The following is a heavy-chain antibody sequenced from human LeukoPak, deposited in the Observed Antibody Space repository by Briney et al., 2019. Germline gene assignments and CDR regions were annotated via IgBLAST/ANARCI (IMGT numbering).Heavy chain of an antibody. J-gene: IGHJ4*02. V-gene: IGHV3-23*01. CDR2: ITGSGGST. CDR3: ARGQIVVVDN. CDR1: GFSFSSYA. Sequence: GGSLRLSCAASGFSFSSYAMSWVRQAPGKGLEWVSAITGSGGSTYYADSVKGRFTISRDNSKNTLYLQMNSLRAEDTAVYYCARGQIVVVDNWGQGTLVTVSS. D-gene: IGHD3-22*01.